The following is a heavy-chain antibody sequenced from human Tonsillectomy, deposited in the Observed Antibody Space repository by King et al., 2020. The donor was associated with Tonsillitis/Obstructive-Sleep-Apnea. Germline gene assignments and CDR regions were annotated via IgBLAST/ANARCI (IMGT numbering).Heavy chain of an antibody. CDR2: ISASGCTT. CDR1: GFTFSSYA. Sequence: VQLVESGGGLVQPGGSLRLSCAVSGFTFSSYAMTWVRQAPGKGLELVSLISASGCTTYYADSVKGRFTISRDNSKNTLYLQMNSLRAEDTAIYYCAKHIAGGSYFDYWGQGTLVTVSS. CDR3: AKHIAGGSYFDY. V-gene: IGHV3-23*04. J-gene: IGHJ4*02. D-gene: IGHD1-26*01.